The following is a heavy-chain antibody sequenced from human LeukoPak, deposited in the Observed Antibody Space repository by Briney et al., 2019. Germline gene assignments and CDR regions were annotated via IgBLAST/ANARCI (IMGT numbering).Heavy chain of an antibody. D-gene: IGHD3-22*01. CDR2: ISGSGGST. CDR3: AKDSKLMYYYDSSGYGWLDY. CDR1: GFTFSSYA. V-gene: IGHV3-23*01. J-gene: IGHJ4*02. Sequence: PGGFLRLSCAASGFTFSSYAMSWVRQAPGKGLEWVSAISGSGGSTYYADSVKGRFTISRDNSKNTLYLQMNSLRAEDTAVYYCAKDSKLMYYYDSSGYGWLDYWGQGTLVTVSS.